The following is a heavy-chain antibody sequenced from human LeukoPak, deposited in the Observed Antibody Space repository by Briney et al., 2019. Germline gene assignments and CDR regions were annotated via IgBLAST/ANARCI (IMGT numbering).Heavy chain of an antibody. V-gene: IGHV3-53*01. CDR3: ARGLAGDY. J-gene: IGHJ4*02. Sequence: GGSLRLSCAASGFTVSSNYMSWVRQAPGKGLEWVSVFYIGGSTYYADSVKGRFTISRDSSKNTLFLQMNSLRVEDTAVYYCARGLAGDYWGQGTLVTVSS. CDR2: FYIGGST. CDR1: GFTVSSNY.